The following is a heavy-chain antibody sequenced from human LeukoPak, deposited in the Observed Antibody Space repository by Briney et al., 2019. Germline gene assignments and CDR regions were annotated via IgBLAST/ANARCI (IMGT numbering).Heavy chain of an antibody. V-gene: IGHV4-4*02. J-gene: IGHJ3*02. CDR1: GGSISNSNW. Sequence: SETLSLTCAVSGGSISNSNWWTWVRQPPGKGLEWIGYIYYSGSTNYNPSLKSRVTMSVDTSKNQFSLKLSSMTAADTAVYYCARGYTSANDYAFDIWGQGTMVTVSS. CDR2: IYYSGST. CDR3: ARGYTSANDYAFDI. D-gene: IGHD5-12*01.